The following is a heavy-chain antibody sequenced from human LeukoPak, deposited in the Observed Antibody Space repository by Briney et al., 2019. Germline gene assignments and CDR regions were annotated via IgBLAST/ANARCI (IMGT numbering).Heavy chain of an antibody. J-gene: IGHJ6*02. CDR1: GGSISSYY. CDR2: IYYSGST. Sequence: SETLSLTCTVSGGSISSYYWSWIRQPPGKGLEWIGYIYYSGSTNYNPSLKSRVTISVDTSKNQFSLKLSSVTAADTAVYYCAGSRFLEWLSRANYFCYFGMDVWGQGTTVTVSS. CDR3: AGSRFLEWLSRANYFCYFGMDV. V-gene: IGHV4-59*08. D-gene: IGHD3-3*01.